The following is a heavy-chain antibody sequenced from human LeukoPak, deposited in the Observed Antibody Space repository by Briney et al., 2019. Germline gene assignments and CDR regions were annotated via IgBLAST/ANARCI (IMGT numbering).Heavy chain of an antibody. Sequence: PGGSLRLSCAASGFTFTSYAMSWVRQAPGKGLEWVSSIGGGGVDTYYADSVKGQFTISRDISKNTLYLQMNSLRVEDTAVYYCAKDPPTTGTTFDNWGRGTLVTVSS. J-gene: IGHJ4*02. CDR2: IGGGGVDT. CDR3: AKDPPTTGTTFDN. D-gene: IGHD1-1*01. CDR1: GFTFTSYA. V-gene: IGHV3-23*01.